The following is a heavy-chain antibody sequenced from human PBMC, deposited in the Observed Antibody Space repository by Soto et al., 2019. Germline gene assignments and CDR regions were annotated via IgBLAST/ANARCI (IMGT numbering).Heavy chain of an antibody. V-gene: IGHV4-34*01. Sequence: SETLSLTCAVYGGSFSGYYWSWIRQPPGKGLEWIGEINHSGSTNYNPSLKSRVTISVDTSKNQFSLKLSSVTAADTAVYYCARVSGIKIVVVVAERAGPFDYWGQGTLVTVSS. J-gene: IGHJ4*02. CDR2: INHSGST. CDR3: ARVSGIKIVVVVAERAGPFDY. CDR1: GGSFSGYY. D-gene: IGHD2-15*01.